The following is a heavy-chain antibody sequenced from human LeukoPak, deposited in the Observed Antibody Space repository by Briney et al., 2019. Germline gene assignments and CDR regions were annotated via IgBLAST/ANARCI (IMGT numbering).Heavy chain of an antibody. Sequence: PGGSLRLSCAASGFTFSDYYMSWIRQAPGKGLEWVSYISSSGSTIYYTDSVKGRFTISRDNAKNSLYLQMNSLRAEDTAVYYCARGSRYGLNWFDPWGQGTLVTVSS. D-gene: IGHD2-2*01. CDR2: ISSSGSTI. V-gene: IGHV3-11*04. CDR1: GFTFSDYY. CDR3: ARGSRYGLNWFDP. J-gene: IGHJ5*02.